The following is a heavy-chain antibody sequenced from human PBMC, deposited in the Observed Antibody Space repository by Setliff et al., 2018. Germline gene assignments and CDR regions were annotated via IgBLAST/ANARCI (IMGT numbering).Heavy chain of an antibody. CDR1: GFTFGNYW. CDR3: ARGGFGFCSSTTCQWSCYSMDV. Sequence: GESLKISCAASGFTFGNYWMNWVRQAPGKGLEWVANIKQDGSERFYVDSVKGRFTISRDNAKTSLYLQMNSLRAEDTAVYYCARGGFGFCSSTTCQWSCYSMDVWGKGTTGTVSS. D-gene: IGHD2-2*03. J-gene: IGHJ6*03. V-gene: IGHV3-7*03. CDR2: IKQDGSER.